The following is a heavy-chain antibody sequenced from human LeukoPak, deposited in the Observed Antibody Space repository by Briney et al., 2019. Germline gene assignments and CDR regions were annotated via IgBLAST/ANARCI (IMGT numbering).Heavy chain of an antibody. Sequence: PGGSLRLSCAASGFTFSSYAMSWVRQAPGKGLEWVSYISGSGTTIYYADSVRGRFTISRDNAKNSLFLQMNSLRAEDTAIYYCTREDYYYASGYWGQGTLVTVSS. CDR3: TREDYYYASGY. CDR1: GFTFSSYA. V-gene: IGHV3-48*04. CDR2: ISGSGTTI. J-gene: IGHJ4*02. D-gene: IGHD3-10*01.